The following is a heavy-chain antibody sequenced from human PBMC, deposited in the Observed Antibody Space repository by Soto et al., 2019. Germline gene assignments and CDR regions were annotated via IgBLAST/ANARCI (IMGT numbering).Heavy chain of an antibody. CDR1: GYTFTGYY. Sequence: GASVKVSCKASGYTFTGYYMHWVRQAPGQGLEWMGWINPNSGGTNYAQKFQGRVTMTRDTSISTAYMELSRLRSDDTAVYYCARVSLGIAAAGMDVWGQGXTVTVSS. D-gene: IGHD6-13*01. CDR2: INPNSGGT. CDR3: ARVSLGIAAAGMDV. J-gene: IGHJ6*02. V-gene: IGHV1-2*02.